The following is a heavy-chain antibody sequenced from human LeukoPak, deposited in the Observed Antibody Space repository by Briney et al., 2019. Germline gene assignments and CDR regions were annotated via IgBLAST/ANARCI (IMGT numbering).Heavy chain of an antibody. D-gene: IGHD3-10*01. J-gene: IGHJ5*02. CDR3: ATPIGYYYGSGSHGSWFDP. Sequence: GGSLRLSCAASGFTFSNAWMNWVRQAPGKGLEWVSAISGSGGSTYYADSVKGRFTISRDNSKNTLYLQMNSLRAEDTAVYYCATPIGYYYGSGSHGSWFDPWGQGTLVTVSS. CDR1: GFTFSNAW. CDR2: ISGSGGST. V-gene: IGHV3-23*01.